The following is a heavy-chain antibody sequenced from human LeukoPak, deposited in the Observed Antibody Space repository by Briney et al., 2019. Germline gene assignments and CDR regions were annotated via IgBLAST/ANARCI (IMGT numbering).Heavy chain of an antibody. D-gene: IGHD4-23*01. V-gene: IGHV3-23*01. CDR1: GLSFSSYA. CDR3: ARRAGGYSHPYDY. CDR2: MSSSDDGR. J-gene: IGHJ4*02. Sequence: GGSLRLSCATSGLSFSSYAMSWVRQAPGKGLEWVSAMSSSDDGRYYAASVRGRFTISRDTSRSTLYLQMNSLRAEDAAVYYCARRAGGYSHPYDYWGQGTLVTVSS.